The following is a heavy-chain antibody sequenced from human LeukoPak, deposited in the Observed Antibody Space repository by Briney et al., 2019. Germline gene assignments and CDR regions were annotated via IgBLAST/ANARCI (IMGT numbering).Heavy chain of an antibody. Sequence: GGSLRLSCAASGFTFSNGIHWVRRAPGKGLEWVAVISYDATNEYYTDSVKGRFTISRDNSRNTLYLQMNSLRAEDTAVYYCAKDQDVAAAGTWGSIDYWGQGTLVTVSS. J-gene: IGHJ4*02. CDR2: ISYDATNE. V-gene: IGHV3-30*04. CDR3: AKDQDVAAAGTWGSIDY. CDR1: GFTFSNG. D-gene: IGHD6-13*01.